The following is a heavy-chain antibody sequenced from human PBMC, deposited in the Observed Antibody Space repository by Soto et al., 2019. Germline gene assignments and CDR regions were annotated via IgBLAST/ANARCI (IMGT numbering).Heavy chain of an antibody. CDR3: ARGLHYDSISLDDY. CDR2: IIPILGIA. V-gene: IGHV1-69*02. D-gene: IGHD3-22*01. J-gene: IGHJ4*02. CDR1: GGTFSSYI. Sequence: QVQLVQSGAEVKKPGSSVKVSCKASGGTFSSYIINWVRQAPGQGLEWMGRIIPILGIAKYAQKFQGRVMITADKSTSTVYMELSSLRSEDTAVYYCARGLHYDSISLDDYWGQGTLVTVSS.